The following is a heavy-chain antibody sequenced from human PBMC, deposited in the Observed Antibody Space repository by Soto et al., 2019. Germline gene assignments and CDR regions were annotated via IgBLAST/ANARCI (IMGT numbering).Heavy chain of an antibody. CDR2: MNPNSGNT. V-gene: IGHV1-8*01. D-gene: IGHD1-20*01. J-gene: IGHJ5*02. CDR3: ARDNRYNWNDEGWFDP. Sequence: AAVKVSCKASGYSFSDYDINWVRQATGQGPEWMGWMNPNSGNTGYAQKFQGRVTMTRNTSINTAYMELSSLGSEDTAVYYCARDNRYNWNDEGWFDPWGQGTLVTVSS. CDR1: GYSFSDYD.